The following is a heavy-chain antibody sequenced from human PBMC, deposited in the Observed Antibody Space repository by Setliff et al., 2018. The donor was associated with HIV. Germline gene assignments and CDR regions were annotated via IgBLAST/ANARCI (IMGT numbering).Heavy chain of an antibody. CDR3: ATLDHSGGNFLAY. J-gene: IGHJ4*02. D-gene: IGHD2-21*02. CDR1: GGPVNDFY. CDR2: IHSSGST. V-gene: IGHV4-4*09. Sequence: KTSETLSLTCTVSGGPVNDFYCNWIRQPPGKGPEWIGYIHSSGSTIYNPSLKSRITISLDTSKEQFSLELSSATAADTAVYYCATLDHSGGNFLAYWGQGSLVTVSS.